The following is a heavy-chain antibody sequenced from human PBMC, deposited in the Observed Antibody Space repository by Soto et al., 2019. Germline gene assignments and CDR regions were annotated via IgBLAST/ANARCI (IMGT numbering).Heavy chain of an antibody. J-gene: IGHJ5*02. CDR3: ARELPWYGGNRQFDP. D-gene: IGHD2-15*01. CDR2: ISSSSSTI. V-gene: IGHV3-48*02. Sequence: EVQLVESGGGLVQPGGSLRLSCAASGFTFSSYSMNWVRQAPGKGLEWVSYISSSSSTIYYADSVKGRVTITRDNAKNSLYLQKNSLRDEDTAVYYCARELPWYGGNRQFDPWGQGTLVTVSS. CDR1: GFTFSSYS.